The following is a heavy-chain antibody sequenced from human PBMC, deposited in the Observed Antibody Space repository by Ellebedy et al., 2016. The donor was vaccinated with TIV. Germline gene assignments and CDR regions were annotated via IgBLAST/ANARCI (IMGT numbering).Heavy chain of an antibody. CDR3: ARGGYYGSGSYYNLFD. CDR2: INPSGGST. Sequence: ASVKVSXXASGYTFTSYYMHWVRQAPGQGLEWMGIINPSGGSTSYAQKFQGRVTMTRDTSTSTVYMELSSLRSEDTAVYYCARGGYYGSGSYYNLFDWGQGTLVTVSS. D-gene: IGHD3-10*01. J-gene: IGHJ4*02. CDR1: GYTFTSYY. V-gene: IGHV1-46*01.